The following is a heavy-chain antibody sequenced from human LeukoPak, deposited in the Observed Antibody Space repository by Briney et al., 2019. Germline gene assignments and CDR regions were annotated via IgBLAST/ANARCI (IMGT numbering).Heavy chain of an antibody. CDR3: AKDGGIAARSSKTDASDI. V-gene: IGHV3-23*01. CDR2: ISGSGGST. J-gene: IGHJ3*02. D-gene: IGHD6-6*01. Sequence: GGSLRLSCAASGFTFSSYAMSWVRQAPGKGLEWVSAISGSGGSTYYADSVKGRFTISRDNSKNTLYLQMNSLRAEDTAVYYCAKDGGIAARSSKTDASDIWGQGTMVTVSS. CDR1: GFTFSSYA.